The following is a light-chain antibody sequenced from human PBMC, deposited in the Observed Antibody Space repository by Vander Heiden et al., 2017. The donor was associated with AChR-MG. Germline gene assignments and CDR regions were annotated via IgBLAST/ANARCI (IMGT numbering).Light chain of an antibody. Sequence: QPVLTQPPSASASLGASVTLTCTLSSGYSNYQVDWYQQRPGKGPRFVVRVGTGGIVGSKGDGIPDRFSVLGSGLNRYLTIKNIQEEDESDYHCGADHGSGSNFVSVFGGGTKLTVL. V-gene: IGLV9-49*01. CDR3: GADHGSGSNFVSV. CDR1: SGYSNYQ. J-gene: IGLJ3*02. CDR2: VGTGGIVG.